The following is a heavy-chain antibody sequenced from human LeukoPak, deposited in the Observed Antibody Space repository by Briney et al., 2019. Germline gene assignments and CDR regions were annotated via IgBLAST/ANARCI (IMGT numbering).Heavy chain of an antibody. CDR3: ARDPTHYYDSSGYFDY. J-gene: IGHJ4*02. Sequence: ASVKVSCKASGYTFTSYYMHWVRQAPGQGLEWMGLINPSGGSTSYAQKFQGRVTMTRDTSTSTVYMELSRLRSEDTAVYYCARDPTHYYDSSGYFDYWGQGTLVTVSS. CDR1: GYTFTSYY. V-gene: IGHV1-46*01. D-gene: IGHD3-22*01. CDR2: INPSGGST.